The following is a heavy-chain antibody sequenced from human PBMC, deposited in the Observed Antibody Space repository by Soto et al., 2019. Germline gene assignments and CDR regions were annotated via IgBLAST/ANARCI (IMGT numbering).Heavy chain of an antibody. V-gene: IGHV3-53*01. J-gene: IGHJ4*02. CDR2: FYGDGAT. CDR3: VRLSGGPRY. CDR1: GFTVSSDH. D-gene: IGHD3-10*01. Sequence: EAQLVESGGGLIQPGGSLRLSCAASGFTVSSDHMSWVRQAPGQGLEWVAGFYGDGATSYADSAKGRFAISRDNSKNTLSLQMNRLRAEDTAHYYCVRLSGGPRYWGQGTLVTVSS.